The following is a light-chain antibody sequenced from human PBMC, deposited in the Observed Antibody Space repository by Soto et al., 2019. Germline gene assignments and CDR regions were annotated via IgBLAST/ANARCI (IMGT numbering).Light chain of an antibody. CDR3: QQYNSYPLT. CDR2: KAS. Sequence: DIQMTQSPSTLSASVGDRVTIACRASQSFSSWLAWYQQKPGKAPKLLIYKASSLESGVPSRFSGSGSGTEFTLTISSLQPDDFATYYCQQYNSYPLTFGGGTKVEIK. V-gene: IGKV1-5*03. J-gene: IGKJ4*01. CDR1: QSFSSW.